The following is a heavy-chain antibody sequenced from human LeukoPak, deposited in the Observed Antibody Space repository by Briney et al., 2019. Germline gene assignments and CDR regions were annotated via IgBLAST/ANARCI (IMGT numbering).Heavy chain of an antibody. CDR1: GFSFSSSY. CDR3: ARDPRGSEYSHFDS. D-gene: IGHD3-10*01. V-gene: IGHV3-7*01. Sequence: GGSLRLSCVASGFSFSSSYMSWVRQAPGKGLEWVANIKQDGNEKHYVDSVKGRFTISRDNAKSSLYLQMSSLRAEDTAVYYCARDPRGSEYSHFDSWGQGTLVTVSS. J-gene: IGHJ4*02. CDR2: IKQDGNEK.